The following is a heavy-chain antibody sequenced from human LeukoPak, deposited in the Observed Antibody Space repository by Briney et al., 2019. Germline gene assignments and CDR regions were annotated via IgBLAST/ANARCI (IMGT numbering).Heavy chain of an antibody. D-gene: IGHD3-22*01. CDR2: IWYDGSNK. Sequence: GGSLRLSCAASGFTFSRFAMHWVRQAPGKGLEWVAVIWYDGSNKYYADSVKGRFTISRDNSKNTLYLQMNSLRAEDTAVYYCARDSSGYLKFIDYWGQGTLVTVSS. V-gene: IGHV3-33*08. J-gene: IGHJ4*02. CDR3: ARDSSGYLKFIDY. CDR1: GFTFSRFA.